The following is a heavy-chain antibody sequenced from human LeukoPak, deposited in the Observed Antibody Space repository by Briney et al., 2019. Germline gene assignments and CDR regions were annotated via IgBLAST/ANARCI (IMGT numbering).Heavy chain of an antibody. V-gene: IGHV3-53*01. CDR1: GFIVSNTY. D-gene: IGHD3-3*02. Sequence: PGGSLRLSCAAAGFIVSNTYMTWVRQAPGKGLEWVSVIRNDGSTYYADSVKGQFTISRDNSKNMLFLRMNSLRVEDTAVYFCVSLARDYWGQGTLVSVSS. CDR2: IRNDGST. J-gene: IGHJ4*02. CDR3: VSLARDY.